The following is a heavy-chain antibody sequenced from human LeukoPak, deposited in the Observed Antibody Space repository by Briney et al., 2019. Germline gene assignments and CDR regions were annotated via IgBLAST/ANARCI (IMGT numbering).Heavy chain of an antibody. D-gene: IGHD3-10*01. CDR2: IIPLFGAP. CDR3: ALSDYYGSGSYYNGRERFDY. CDR1: GGSFSSYA. Sequence: SVKVSCKASGGSFSSYAISWVRQAPGQGLEWMGGIIPLFGAPNYAQKFQGRVTITADESTSTAYMELSSLRSEDTAVYYCALSDYYGSGSYYNGRERFDYWGQGTLVTVSS. V-gene: IGHV1-69*13. J-gene: IGHJ4*02.